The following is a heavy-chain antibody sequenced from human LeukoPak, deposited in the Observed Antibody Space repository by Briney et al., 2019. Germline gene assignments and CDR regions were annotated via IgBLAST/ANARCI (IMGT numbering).Heavy chain of an antibody. CDR3: AIDCSSTSCYRAPAGY. Sequence: SETLSLTCAVYGGSFSGYYWSWIRQPPGKGLEWIGEINHSGSTNYNPSLKSQVTISVDTSKNQFSLKLSSVTAADTAVYYCAIDCSSTSCYRAPAGYWGQGTLVTVSS. D-gene: IGHD2-2*01. J-gene: IGHJ4*02. V-gene: IGHV4-34*01. CDR1: GGSFSGYY. CDR2: INHSGST.